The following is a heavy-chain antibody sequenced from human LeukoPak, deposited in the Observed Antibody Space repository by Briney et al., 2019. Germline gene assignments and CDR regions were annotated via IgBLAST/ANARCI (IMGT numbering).Heavy chain of an antibody. CDR2: IYYSGST. J-gene: IGHJ4*02. CDR1: GGSISSSSYY. D-gene: IGHD6-19*01. Sequence: SETLSLTCTVSGGSISSSSYYWGWIRQPPGKGLEWIGSIYYSGSTYYNPSLKSRVTISVDTSKNQFSLKLSSVTAADTAVYYCARARIAVAGIDFDYWGQGTLVTVSS. CDR3: ARARIAVAGIDFDY. V-gene: IGHV4-39*07.